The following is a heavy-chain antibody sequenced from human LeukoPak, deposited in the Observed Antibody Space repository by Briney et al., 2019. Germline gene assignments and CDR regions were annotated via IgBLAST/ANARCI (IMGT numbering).Heavy chain of an antibody. D-gene: IGHD6-19*01. CDR3: ARVIAMAGNRGNWFDP. CDR1: GYTFNDYY. V-gene: IGHV1-2*02. J-gene: IGHJ5*02. CDR2: INPNSGGT. Sequence: ASVKVSCKASGYTFNDYYIHWVRQAPGQGLEWLGWINPNSGGTHYAQKFQDRVIMTRDTSISTAYMELSRLRSDDTAVYYCARVIAMAGNRGNWFDPWGQGTLVTVSS.